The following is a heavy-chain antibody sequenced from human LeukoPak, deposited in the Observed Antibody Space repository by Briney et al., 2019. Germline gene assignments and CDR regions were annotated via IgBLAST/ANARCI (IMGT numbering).Heavy chain of an antibody. V-gene: IGHV4-31*03. CDR1: GGSISSGGYY. CDR2: IYYSGST. Sequence: SETLSLTCTVSGGSISSGGYYWSWIRQHPGKGLEWIGYIYYSGSTYYNPSLKSRVTISVDTSKNQFSLKLTSVTAADTAVYYCARSDYSTYFDFWGQGTLLTVSS. D-gene: IGHD2-15*01. CDR3: ARSDYSTYFDF. J-gene: IGHJ4*02.